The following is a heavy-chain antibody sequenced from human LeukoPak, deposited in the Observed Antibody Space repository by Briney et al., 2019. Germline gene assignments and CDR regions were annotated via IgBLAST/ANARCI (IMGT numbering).Heavy chain of an antibody. CDR1: GYTFTGYY. Sequence: ASVKVSCKASGYTFTGYYRHWVRQAPGQGLEWMGWINPNSGGTNYAQKFQGRVNMTRDTSISTAYMELSRLRSDDTAVYYCARPLDYGDYLWGQGTLVTVSS. CDR3: ARPLDYGDYL. D-gene: IGHD4-17*01. CDR2: INPNSGGT. J-gene: IGHJ5*02. V-gene: IGHV1-2*02.